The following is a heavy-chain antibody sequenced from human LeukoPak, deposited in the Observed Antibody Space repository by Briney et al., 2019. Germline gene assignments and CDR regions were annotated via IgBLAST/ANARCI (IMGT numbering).Heavy chain of an antibody. CDR2: VYYSGST. Sequence: SETLSLTCTVSGGSVSSSTYYWGWIRQPPGKGLEWIGCVYYSGSTYYNPSLKSRVTISVDTSKNQFSLKLSSVTAADTAVYYCARVAAAAGTDYWGQGTLVTVSS. CDR3: ARVAAAAGTDY. D-gene: IGHD6-13*01. CDR1: GGSVSSSTYY. J-gene: IGHJ4*02. V-gene: IGHV4-39*07.